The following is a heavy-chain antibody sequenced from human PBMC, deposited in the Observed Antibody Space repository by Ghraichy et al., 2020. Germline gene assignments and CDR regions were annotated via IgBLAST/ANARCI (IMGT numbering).Heavy chain of an antibody. CDR3: ARAGYSSGWYRGRDWFDP. V-gene: IGHV4-34*01. CDR2: INHSGST. CDR1: GGSFSGYY. Sequence: SETLSLTCAVYGGSFSGYYWSWIRQPPWKGLEWIGEINHSGSTNYNPSLKSRVTISVDTSKNQFSLKLSSVTAADTAVYYCARAGYSSGWYRGRDWFDPWGQGTLVTVSS. D-gene: IGHD6-19*01. J-gene: IGHJ5*02.